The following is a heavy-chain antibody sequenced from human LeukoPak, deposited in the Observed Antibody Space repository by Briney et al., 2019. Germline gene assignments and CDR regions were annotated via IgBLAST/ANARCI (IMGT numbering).Heavy chain of an antibody. CDR3: ARNGRYSSSARTPYYFDY. J-gene: IGHJ4*02. D-gene: IGHD6-6*01. CDR2: ISSSSSTI. CDR1: GFTFSSYL. Sequence: PGGPVRLSCAASGFTFSSYLMNWVRPAPGRGLEWVSYISSSSSTIYYADSVKGRFTISRDNAKNSLYLQMNSLRAEDTAVYYCARNGRYSSSARTPYYFDYWGQGTLVTVSS. V-gene: IGHV3-48*04.